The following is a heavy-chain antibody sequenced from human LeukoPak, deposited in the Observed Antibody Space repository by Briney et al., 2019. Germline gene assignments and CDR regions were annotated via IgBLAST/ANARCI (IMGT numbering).Heavy chain of an antibody. J-gene: IGHJ4*02. Sequence: PGGSLRLSCAASGFTVSSNYMSWVRQAPGKGLEWVSVIYSGGSTYYADSVKGRFTISRDNSKNTLYLQMNSLRAEDTAVYYCAKVGGSGSYYNGGYCIDYWGQGTLVTVSS. V-gene: IGHV3-53*01. CDR3: AKVGGSGSYYNGGYCIDY. CDR1: GFTVSSNY. D-gene: IGHD3-10*01. CDR2: IYSGGST.